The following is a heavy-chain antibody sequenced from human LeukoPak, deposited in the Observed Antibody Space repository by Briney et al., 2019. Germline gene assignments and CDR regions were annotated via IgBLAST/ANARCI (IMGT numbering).Heavy chain of an antibody. Sequence: GGSLRLSCAASGFTFSSYSMNWVRQAPGKGLEWVSSISSSSSYIYYADSVTGRFTISRDNAKNSLYLQMNSLRAEDTAVYYCARDGGVRYFDWLFNDYWGQGTLVTVSS. CDR1: GFTFSSYS. D-gene: IGHD3-9*01. CDR3: ARDGGVRYFDWLFNDY. V-gene: IGHV3-21*06. CDR2: ISSSSSYI. J-gene: IGHJ4*02.